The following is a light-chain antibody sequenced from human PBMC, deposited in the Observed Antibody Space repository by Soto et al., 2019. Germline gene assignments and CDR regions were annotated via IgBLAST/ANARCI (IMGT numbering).Light chain of an antibody. CDR3: QSYDNNLSAWV. J-gene: IGLJ3*02. CDR1: KLGDKY. V-gene: IGLV3-1*01. CDR2: QDS. Sequence: SYELTQPPSVSVSPGQTASITCSGDKLGDKYACWYQQKPGQSPVLVIYQDSKRPSGIPERFSGSNSGNTATLTISGTQPEDEADYYCQSYDNNLSAWVFGGGTKLTVL.